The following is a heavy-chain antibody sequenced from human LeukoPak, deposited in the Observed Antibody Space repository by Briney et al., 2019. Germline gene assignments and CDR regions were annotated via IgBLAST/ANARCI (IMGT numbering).Heavy chain of an antibody. CDR1: GYTFTGYY. CDR3: ARVATSRTGYFDY. J-gene: IGHJ4*02. CDR2: INPNSGGT. V-gene: IGHV1-2*04. D-gene: IGHD3/OR15-3a*01. Sequence: ASVKVSFKASGYTFTGYYMHWVRQAPGQGREWMGWINPNSGGTNYAQKFQGWVTMTRDTPISTAYMELSRLRSDDTAVYYCARVATSRTGYFDYWGQGTLVTVSS.